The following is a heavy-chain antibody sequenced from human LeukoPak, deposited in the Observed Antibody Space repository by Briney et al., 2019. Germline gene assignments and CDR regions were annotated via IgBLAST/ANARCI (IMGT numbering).Heavy chain of an antibody. CDR2: ISAYNGNT. CDR1: GYTFTSYG. CDR3: ARDMTTFGGVIEGEDY. Sequence: GASVKVSCKXSGYTFTSYGISWVRQAPGQGLEWMGWISAYNGNTNYSQKLQGRDTMTTDTSTSTAYMELRSLRSDDTAVYYCARDMTTFGGVIEGEDYWGQGTLVTVSS. J-gene: IGHJ4*02. V-gene: IGHV1-18*01. D-gene: IGHD3-16*02.